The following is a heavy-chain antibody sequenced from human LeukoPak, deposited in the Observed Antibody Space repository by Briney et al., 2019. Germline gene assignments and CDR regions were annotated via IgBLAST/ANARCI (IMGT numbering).Heavy chain of an antibody. D-gene: IGHD4-11*01. V-gene: IGHV3-48*01. CDR3: LSSSYSKYPHGGY. CDR1: GSTFSNYN. Sequence: PGGSLRLSCAASGSTFSNYNMNWVRQAPGKGLEWVSYISSSSSTIYYADSVKGRFTISRDNAKNSLYLQMNSLRAEDTAVYYCLSSSYSKYPHGGYWGQGTLVTVSS. CDR2: ISSSSSTI. J-gene: IGHJ4*02.